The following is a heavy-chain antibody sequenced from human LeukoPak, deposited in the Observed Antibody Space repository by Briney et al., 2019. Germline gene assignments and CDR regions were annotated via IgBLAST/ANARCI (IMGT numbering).Heavy chain of an antibody. CDR2: ISSTASFI. Sequence: GGSLRLSYAASGFTFDSYSMNWVRQVPGKGLEWVSSISSTASFIYYADSVKGRFTISRDNAKNSLYLQMNSLRAEDTAVYYCAREVYCSGDCPFDCWGQGTLVTVSS. CDR3: AREVYCSGDCPFDC. J-gene: IGHJ4*02. V-gene: IGHV3-21*01. CDR1: GFTFDSYS. D-gene: IGHD2-21*02.